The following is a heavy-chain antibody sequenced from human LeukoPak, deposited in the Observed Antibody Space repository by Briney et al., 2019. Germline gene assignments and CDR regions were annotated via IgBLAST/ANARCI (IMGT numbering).Heavy chain of an antibody. J-gene: IGHJ3*02. CDR2: IYYSGST. CDR1: GGSISSSSYY. D-gene: IGHD3-3*01. Sequence: SETLSLTCTVSGGSISSSSYYWGWIRQPPGKGLEWIGSIYYSGSTYYNPSLKSRVTISADTSKNQFSLKLSSVTAADTAVYYCARVSLGFLEWLYAFDIWGQGTMVTVSS. CDR3: ARVSLGFLEWLYAFDI. V-gene: IGHV4-39*07.